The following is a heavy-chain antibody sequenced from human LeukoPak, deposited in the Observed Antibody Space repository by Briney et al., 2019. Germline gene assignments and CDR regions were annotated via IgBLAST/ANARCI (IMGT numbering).Heavy chain of an antibody. D-gene: IGHD3-10*01. V-gene: IGHV4-34*01. Sequence: NASETLSLTCAVYGGSFSGYYWSWIRQPPGKGLEWIGEINHSGSTNYNPSLKSRVTISVDTSKNQFSLKLSSVTAADTAVYYCARARVLWFGELNWFDPWGQGTLVTVSS. CDR2: INHSGST. CDR1: GGSFSGYY. CDR3: ARARVLWFGELNWFDP. J-gene: IGHJ5*02.